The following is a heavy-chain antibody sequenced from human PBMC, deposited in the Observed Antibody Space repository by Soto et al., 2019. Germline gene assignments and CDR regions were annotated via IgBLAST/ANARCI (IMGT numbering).Heavy chain of an antibody. CDR1: GFNFSSYA. V-gene: IGHV3-23*01. J-gene: IGHJ4*02. Sequence: EVQLLESGGRLIQPGGSLRLSCAASGFNFSSYAMSWIRQAPGKGPEWVAGIKTSGARSGYADSVKGRFTVSRDNSQNTMYLQLNSLRGDDTAISYGARGLEAGYYFAYWGQGPLVTVSS. CDR2: IKTSGARS. D-gene: IGHD3-22*01. CDR3: ARGLEAGYYFAY.